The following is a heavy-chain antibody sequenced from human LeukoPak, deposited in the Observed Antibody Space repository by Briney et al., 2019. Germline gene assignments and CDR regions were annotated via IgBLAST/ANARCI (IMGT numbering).Heavy chain of an antibody. CDR2: ISYDGSNK. CDR3: AREYYYDSSGYPPTFYFDY. J-gene: IGHJ4*02. Sequence: PGGSLRLSCAASGSTFSSYAMHWVRQAPGKGLEWVAVISYDGSNKYYADSVKGRFTISRDNSKNTLYLQMNSLRAEDTAVYYCAREYYYDSSGYPPTFYFDYWGQGTLVTVSS. CDR1: GSTFSSYA. V-gene: IGHV3-30-3*01. D-gene: IGHD3-22*01.